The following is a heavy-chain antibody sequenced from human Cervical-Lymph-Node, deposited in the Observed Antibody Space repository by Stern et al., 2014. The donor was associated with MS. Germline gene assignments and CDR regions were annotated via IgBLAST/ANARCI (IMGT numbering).Heavy chain of an antibody. J-gene: IGHJ4*02. CDR1: GYSFTDYW. Sequence: EVQLGESGSEVKKTGESLKISCQATGYSFTDYWNAWVRQMPGKGLEWKGIIYPCDSHTKYIPSFQGQVTISADKSLSTAYMQLTSLRASDTAMYYCARSVYRHWELPLEFDYWGQGTLFTAS. CDR2: IYPCDSHT. CDR3: ARSVYRHWELPLEFDY. D-gene: IGHD1-26*01. V-gene: IGHV5-51*01.